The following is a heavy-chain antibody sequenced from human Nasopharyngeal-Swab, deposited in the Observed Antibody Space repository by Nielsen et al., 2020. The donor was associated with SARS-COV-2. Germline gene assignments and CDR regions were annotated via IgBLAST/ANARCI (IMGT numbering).Heavy chain of an antibody. CDR1: GFTFSSYG. CDR3: ARDHYSSSSGPSNFDY. CDR2: IWYDGSNE. D-gene: IGHD6-6*01. J-gene: IGHJ4*02. V-gene: IGHV3-33*08. Sequence: GESLKISRAASGFTFSSYGMHWVRQAPGKGLEWVAVIWYDGSNEYYADSVKGRFTISRDNSKNTLYLQMNSLRVEDTAVYYCARDHYSSSSGPSNFDYWGQGTLVTVSS.